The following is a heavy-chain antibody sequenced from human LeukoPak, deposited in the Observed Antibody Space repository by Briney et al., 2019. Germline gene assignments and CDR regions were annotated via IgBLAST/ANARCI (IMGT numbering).Heavy chain of an antibody. J-gene: IGHJ4*02. CDR2: IWYDGSNK. CDR1: GFTFSSYG. V-gene: IGHV3-33*06. CDR3: AKQRNYYDSSLLYFDY. D-gene: IGHD3-22*01. Sequence: GRSLRLSCAASGFTFSSYGMHWVRQAPGKGLEWVAVIWYDGSNKHYADSVKGRFTISRDNSKNTLYLQMNSLRAEDTAVYYCAKQRNYYDSSLLYFDYWGQGTLVTVSS.